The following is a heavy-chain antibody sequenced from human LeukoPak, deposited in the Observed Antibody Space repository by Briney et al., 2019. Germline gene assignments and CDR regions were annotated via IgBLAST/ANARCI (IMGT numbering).Heavy chain of an antibody. CDR3: ARSIVIPPYYFDY. CDR2: IYYSGST. D-gene: IGHD1-26*01. CDR1: GGSISSYY. Sequence: SETLSLTGTVSGGSISSYYWSWNRQPPGKGREWTGYIYYSGSTNYSSSVKTRVTISVDTSKNQCCLKLSSVTAADTAVYYCARSIVIPPYYFDYWGEGTLVTVSS. J-gene: IGHJ4*02. V-gene: IGHV4-59*12.